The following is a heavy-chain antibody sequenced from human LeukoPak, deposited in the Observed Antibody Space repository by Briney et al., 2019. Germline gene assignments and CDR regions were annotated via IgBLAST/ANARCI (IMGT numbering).Heavy chain of an antibody. J-gene: IGHJ4*02. CDR3: ARENSVYSYGYDY. CDR2: ISSSSSYI. D-gene: IGHD5-18*01. CDR1: GFTFSSYS. V-gene: IGHV3-21*01. Sequence: GGSLRLSCAASGFTFSSYSMNWVRQAPGKGLEWVSSISSSSSYIYYADSVKGRFTISRDNAKNSLYLQMNSLRAEDTAVYYCARENSVYSYGYDYWGQGTLVTVSS.